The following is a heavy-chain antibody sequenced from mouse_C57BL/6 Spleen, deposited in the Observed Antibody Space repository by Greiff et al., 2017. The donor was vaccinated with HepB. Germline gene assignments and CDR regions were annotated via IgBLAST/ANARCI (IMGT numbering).Heavy chain of an antibody. CDR1: GYTFTSYW. D-gene: IGHD2-4*01. CDR2: IDPNSGGT. Sequence: VQLQQSGAELVKPGASVKLSCKASGYTFTSYWMHWVKQRPGRSLEWIGRIDPNSGGTKYNEKFKSKATLTVDKPSSTAYMQLSSLTSEDSAVDYCARYYDYGAWFAYWGQGTLVTVSA. J-gene: IGHJ3*01. CDR3: ARYYDYGAWFAY. V-gene: IGHV1-72*01.